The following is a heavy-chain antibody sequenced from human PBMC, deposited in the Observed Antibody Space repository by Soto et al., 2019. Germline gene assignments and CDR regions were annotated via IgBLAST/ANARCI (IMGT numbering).Heavy chain of an antibody. D-gene: IGHD1-26*01. J-gene: IGHJ4*02. CDR3: SWELPGYFDY. V-gene: IGHV3-66*01. CDR1: GFTVSSNY. Sequence: LRLSCAASGFTVSSNYMSWVRQAPGKGLEWVSVIYSGGSTYYADSVKGRFTISRDNSKNTLYLQMNSLRAEDTAVYYCSWELPGYFDYWGQGTLVTVSS. CDR2: IYSGGST.